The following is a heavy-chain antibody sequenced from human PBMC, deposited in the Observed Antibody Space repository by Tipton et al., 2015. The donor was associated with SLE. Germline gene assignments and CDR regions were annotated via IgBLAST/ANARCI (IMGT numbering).Heavy chain of an antibody. CDR3: ARDGGSLEDYMDV. CDR2: IWYDGDNK. Sequence: SLRLSCAASGFTFSSYAMHWVRHAPGKGLEWVAVIWYDGDNKFYADSMKGRFAISRDNSKNTLWLQMNSLRADDTAVYYCARDGGSLEDYMDVWGKGTTVTVSS. CDR1: GFTFSSYA. V-gene: IGHV3-33*01. J-gene: IGHJ6*03. D-gene: IGHD1-26*01.